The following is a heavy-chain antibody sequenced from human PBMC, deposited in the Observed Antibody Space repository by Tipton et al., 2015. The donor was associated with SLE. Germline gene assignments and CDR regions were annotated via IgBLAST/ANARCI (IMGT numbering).Heavy chain of an antibody. J-gene: IGHJ6*03. CDR3: ARTDYDFWSGLYRVYYYMDV. V-gene: IGHV4-61*02. D-gene: IGHD3-3*01. CDR1: GGSISSGSYY. Sequence: TLSLTCTVSGGSISSGSYYWSWIRQPAGKGLEWIGRIYTSGSTNYNPSLKSRVTISVDTSKNQFSLKLSSVTAADTAVYYCARTDYDFWSGLYRVYYYMDVWGKGTTVTVSS. CDR2: IYTSGST.